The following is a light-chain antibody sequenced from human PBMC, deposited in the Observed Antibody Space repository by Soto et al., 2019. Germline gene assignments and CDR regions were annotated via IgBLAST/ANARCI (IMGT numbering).Light chain of an antibody. J-gene: IGLJ2*01. CDR2: YDS. Sequence: SYELTQPPSVSVSPGKTDRISGERIEIGSKSVHWYQQKPGQAPVLVIYYDSARPSGIPERFSGSNAGNTATLTISTVEAGDEADYYCQVWDRSSDHRVVFGGGTKVTVL. CDR3: QVWDRSSDHRVV. CDR1: EIGSKS. V-gene: IGLV3-21*04.